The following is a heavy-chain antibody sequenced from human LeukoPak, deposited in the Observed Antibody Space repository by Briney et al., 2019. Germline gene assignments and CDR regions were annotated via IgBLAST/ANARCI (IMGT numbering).Heavy chain of an antibody. CDR1: GFTFSSYS. V-gene: IGHV3-21*01. J-gene: IGHJ6*02. D-gene: IGHD3-10*01. CDR3: HGSGSYYYYYGMDV. Sequence: PGGSLRLSCAASGFTFSSYSMNWVRQAPGKGLEWVSSISSRSSYIYYADSVKGRFTISRDNAKNSLYLQMNSLRAEDTAVYYCHGSGSYYYYYGMDVWGQGTTVTVSS. CDR2: ISSRSSYI.